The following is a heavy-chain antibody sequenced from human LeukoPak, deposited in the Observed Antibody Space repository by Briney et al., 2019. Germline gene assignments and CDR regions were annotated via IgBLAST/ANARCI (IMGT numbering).Heavy chain of an antibody. CDR1: GDSISSGGYS. CDR2: IYHIGYISQSGNI. CDR3: ARSPLAFYDSSGYPRVWFDP. D-gene: IGHD3-22*01. V-gene: IGHV4-30-4*07. J-gene: IGHJ5*02. Sequence: SQTLSLTCTVSGDSISSGGYSWSWIRQPPGKDLEWIGYIYHIGYISQSGNIYQNPSLKSRVTISLDTSRNQFSLKLSSVTAADTAVYYCARSPLAFYDSSGYPRVWFDPWGQGTLVTVSS.